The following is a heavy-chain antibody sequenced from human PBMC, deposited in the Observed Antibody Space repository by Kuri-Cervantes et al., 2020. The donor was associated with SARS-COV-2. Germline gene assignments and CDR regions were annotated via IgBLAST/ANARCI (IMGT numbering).Heavy chain of an antibody. CDR1: GFTFSSYG. Sequence: GGSLRLSCAASGFTFSSYGMHWVRQAPGKGLEWVAVIWYDGSNKYYADSVKGRFTISRDNSKNTLYLQMNSLRAEDTAVYYCEGRIVEASSDYWCHGTLVTVSS. D-gene: IGHD1-26*01. CDR2: IWYDGSNK. J-gene: IGHJ4*01. V-gene: IGHV3-33*01. CDR3: EGRIVEASSDY.